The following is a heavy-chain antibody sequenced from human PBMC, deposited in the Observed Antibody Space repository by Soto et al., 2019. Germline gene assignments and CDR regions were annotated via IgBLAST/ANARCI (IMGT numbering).Heavy chain of an antibody. J-gene: IGHJ6*02. CDR2: ISSGSTYT. CDR1: GFTFSDYY. V-gene: IGHV3-11*06. Sequence: QVQLVESGGGLVKPGGSLRLSCGGSGFTFSDYYMSWIRQAPGKGLEWLSYISSGSTYTHYADSVKGRFTISRDNARNSLYLQMDSLRPDDTAVYYCASAPLGSCTHGVCSRGMDVWGQATTVTVSS. CDR3: ASAPLGSCTHGVCSRGMDV. D-gene: IGHD2-8*01.